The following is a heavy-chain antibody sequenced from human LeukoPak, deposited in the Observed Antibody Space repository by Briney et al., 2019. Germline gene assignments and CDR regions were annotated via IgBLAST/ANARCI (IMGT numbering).Heavy chain of an antibody. CDR3: ARDQGSPSDY. V-gene: IGHV3-23*01. CDR1: GFPFSSYW. J-gene: IGHJ4*02. Sequence: GGSLRLSCVASGFPFSSYWMTWVRQTPGKGLEWVSTMGISDGGSYYADSAKGRFTYYADSAKGRFTISRDTSKNTLYLQMNSLRAEDTAVYYCARDQGSPSDYWGQGTLVTVSS. D-gene: IGHD6-19*01. CDR2: MGISDGGS.